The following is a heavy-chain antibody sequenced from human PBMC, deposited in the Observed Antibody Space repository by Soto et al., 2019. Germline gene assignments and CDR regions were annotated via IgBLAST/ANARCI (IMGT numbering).Heavy chain of an antibody. CDR2: INHSGST. J-gene: IGHJ5*02. CDR1: GGSFSGYY. V-gene: IGHV4-34*01. CDR3: AGGGYVWGSYRPAGFDP. Sequence: NPSETLSLTCAVYGGSFSGYYWSWIRQPPGKGLEWIGEINHSGSTNYNPSLKSRVTISVDTSKNQFSLKLSSVTAADTAVYYCAGGGYVWGSYRPAGFDPWGQGTLVTVSS. D-gene: IGHD3-16*02.